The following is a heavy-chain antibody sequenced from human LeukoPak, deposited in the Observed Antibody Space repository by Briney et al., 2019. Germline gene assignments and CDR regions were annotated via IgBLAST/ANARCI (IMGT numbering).Heavy chain of an antibody. CDR2: INPKSGGT. Sequence: ASVKVSCKASGYTFTGYYMHWVRQAPGQGLEWMGWINPKSGGTNYTQKFQGRVTMTRDTSISTAYMELSGLRSDDTAVYYCASPVAAGTWGFDYWGQGTLVTVSS. J-gene: IGHJ4*02. D-gene: IGHD6-13*01. CDR1: GYTFTGYY. CDR3: ASPVAAGTWGFDY. V-gene: IGHV1-2*02.